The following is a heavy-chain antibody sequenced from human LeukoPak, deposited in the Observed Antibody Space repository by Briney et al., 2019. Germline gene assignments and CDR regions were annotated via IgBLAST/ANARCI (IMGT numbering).Heavy chain of an antibody. D-gene: IGHD6-13*01. V-gene: IGHV4-4*07. Sequence: PSETLSLTCTVSGGSISSYYWSWIRQPAGKGLEWIWRIYTSGSTNYNPSLKSRVTMSVDTSKNQFSLKLSSVTAADTAVYYCARDPSKSAAGTFWYFDLWGRGTLVTVSS. CDR2: IYTSGST. CDR1: GGSISSYY. CDR3: ARDPSKSAAGTFWYFDL. J-gene: IGHJ2*01.